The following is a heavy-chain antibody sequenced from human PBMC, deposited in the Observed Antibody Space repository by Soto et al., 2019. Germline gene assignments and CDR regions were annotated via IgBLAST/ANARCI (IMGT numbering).Heavy chain of an antibody. Sequence: SETLSARWTVAGGPFTVRGRYWASIRKAPGKGLEWIGSVYHSGATYYNPSLQSRVTISEDTSKNQFFLNLKSVSAADAGTYYCATERSFLRRTTCSDPWRKR. CDR2: VYHSGAT. V-gene: IGHV4-39*07. J-gene: IGHJ5*02. CDR1: GGPFTVRGRY. CDR3: ATERSFLRRTTCSDP. D-gene: IGHD6-13*01.